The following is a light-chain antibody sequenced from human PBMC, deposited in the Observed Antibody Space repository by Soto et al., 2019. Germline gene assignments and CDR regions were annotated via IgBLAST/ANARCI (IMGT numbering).Light chain of an antibody. CDR1: QGISSA. CDR2: DAS. CDR3: QQFNNYLWT. J-gene: IGKJ1*01. Sequence: AIQLTQSPSSLSASVGDRVTITCRASQGISSALAWYQQKPGKAPKLLIYDASSLESGVPSRFSGSGSGTDFTRTISSLQPEDFATYYCQQFNNYLWTFGQGTKVDIK. V-gene: IGKV1D-13*01.